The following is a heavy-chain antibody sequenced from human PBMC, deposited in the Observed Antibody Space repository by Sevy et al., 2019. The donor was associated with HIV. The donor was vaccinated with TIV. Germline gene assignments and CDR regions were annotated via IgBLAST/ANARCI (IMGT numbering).Heavy chain of an antibody. CDR2: ISGRSGST. J-gene: IGHJ4*02. CDR1: GFTFSSYA. CDR3: AKKRGDSSGYYLPDPFDY. D-gene: IGHD3-22*01. Sequence: GGSLRLSCAASGFTFSSYAMSWVRQAPGKGLEWVSAISGRSGSTSYADSVKGRFTISIDNSKNTLYLQMNSLRAEDTAVYFCAKKRGDSSGYYLPDPFDYWGQGTLVTVSS. V-gene: IGHV3-23*01.